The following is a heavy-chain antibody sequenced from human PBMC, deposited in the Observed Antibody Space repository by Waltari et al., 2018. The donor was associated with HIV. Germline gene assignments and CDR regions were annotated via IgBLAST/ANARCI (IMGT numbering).Heavy chain of an antibody. CDR2: VYSTGIS. CDR3: ATLKTVTGTVDD. J-gene: IGHJ4*01. CDR1: TGYIHQNYY. Sequence: QLHLQESGPPLVKPSETLSLTCIVSTGYIHQNYYWGWVRQSPGTGLEWIGTVYSTGISHYTPSLKSRLTLSVDSSRNQFSLTLTSVTAADTAVYFCATLKTVTGTVDDWGQGILVTVS. D-gene: IGHD4-17*01. V-gene: IGHV4-39*01.